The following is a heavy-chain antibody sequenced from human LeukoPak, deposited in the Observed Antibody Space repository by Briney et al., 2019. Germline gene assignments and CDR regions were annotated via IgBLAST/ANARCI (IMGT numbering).Heavy chain of an antibody. Sequence: GGSLRLSCAVSGFTFSSYWMSWVRQAPGKGLKWVANIKQDGSEKYYVDSVKGRFTISRDNAKNSLYLQMNSLRAEDTAVYHCARDLPLSADIVVVPAAPFDYWGQGTLVTVSS. CDR2: IKQDGSEK. D-gene: IGHD2-2*01. CDR3: ARDLPLSADIVVVPAAPFDY. J-gene: IGHJ4*02. V-gene: IGHV3-7*01. CDR1: GFTFSSYW.